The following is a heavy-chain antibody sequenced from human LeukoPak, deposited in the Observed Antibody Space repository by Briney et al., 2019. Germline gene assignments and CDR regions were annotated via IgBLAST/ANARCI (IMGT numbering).Heavy chain of an antibody. CDR3: TRRPYSSSWYYFDY. Sequence: PGGSLRLSCAASGFTFSSYWMSWVRQAPGKGLEWVANIKQDGSEKYYVDSVKGRFTISRDNAKNSLYLQMNSLRAEDTAVYYCTRRPYSSSWYYFDYWGQGTPVTVSS. J-gene: IGHJ4*02. V-gene: IGHV3-7*01. CDR1: GFTFSSYW. D-gene: IGHD6-13*01. CDR2: IKQDGSEK.